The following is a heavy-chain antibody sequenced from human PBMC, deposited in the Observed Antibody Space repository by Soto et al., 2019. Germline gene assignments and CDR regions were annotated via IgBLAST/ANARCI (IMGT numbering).Heavy chain of an antibody. CDR3: PRTYYYGSGSYRRGMDV. Sequence: GRSLRVSXAASGFTFSSYGMHWVRQAPGKGLEWVAVIWYDGSNKYYADSVKGRFTISRDNSKNTPYLQMNSLRAEDTAVYYCPRTYYYGSGSYRRGMDVWGQGTTVTVSS. CDR2: IWYDGSNK. J-gene: IGHJ6*02. V-gene: IGHV3-33*01. D-gene: IGHD3-10*01. CDR1: GFTFSSYG.